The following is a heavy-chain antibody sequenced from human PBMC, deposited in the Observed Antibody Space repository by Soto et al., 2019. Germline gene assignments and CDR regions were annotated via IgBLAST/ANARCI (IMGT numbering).Heavy chain of an antibody. J-gene: IGHJ5*02. CDR3: ARGSGSYYGP. Sequence: SETLSLTCTVSGGSISSYYWSWIRQPPGKGLEWIGYIYYSGSTNYNPSLKSRVTISVDTSKNQFSLKLSSVTAADTAVYYCARGSGSYYGPRGQGTLVTVSS. CDR1: GGSISSYY. CDR2: IYYSGST. D-gene: IGHD1-26*01. V-gene: IGHV4-59*01.